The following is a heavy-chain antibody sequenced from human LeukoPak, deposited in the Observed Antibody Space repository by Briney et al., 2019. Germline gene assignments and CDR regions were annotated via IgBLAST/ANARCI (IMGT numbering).Heavy chain of an antibody. Sequence: SETLSLTCTVSGGSISSSSYYWGWIRQPPGKGLEWIGSIYYSGSTYYNPSLKSRVTISVDTSKNQFSLKLSSVTAADTAVYYCARDVRSGPFDYWGQGTLVTVSS. CDR2: IYYSGST. CDR1: GGSISSSSYY. J-gene: IGHJ4*02. CDR3: ARDVRSGPFDY. V-gene: IGHV4-39*07.